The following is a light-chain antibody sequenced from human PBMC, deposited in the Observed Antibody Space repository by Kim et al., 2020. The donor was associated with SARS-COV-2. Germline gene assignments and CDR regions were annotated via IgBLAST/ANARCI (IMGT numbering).Light chain of an antibody. V-gene: IGLV4-60*03. J-gene: IGLJ3*02. CDR3: ETWDSNTHV. Sequence: AVKPTCTLSSGHSSYIIAWHQQQPGKARRYLMKLEGSGSYNKGSGVPDRFSGSSSGADRYLTISNLQSEDEADYYCETWDSNTHVFGGGTQLTVL. CDR2: LEGSGSY. CDR1: SGHSSYI.